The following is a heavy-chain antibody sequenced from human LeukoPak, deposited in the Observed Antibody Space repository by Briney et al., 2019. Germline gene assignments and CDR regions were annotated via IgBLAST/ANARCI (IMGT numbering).Heavy chain of an antibody. V-gene: IGHV1-8*01. Sequence: ASVKVSCKASGYTFTSYDINWVRQATGQGLEWMGWMNPNSGNPGYAQKFQGRVTMTRNTSISTGYLELSSMRSEDTAVYYSARVLPWAPLYSGSYYYYYYYYIAVWSKGTTVTVSS. CDR1: GYTFTSYD. D-gene: IGHD1-26*01. CDR2: MNPNSGNP. CDR3: ARVLPWAPLYSGSYYYYYYYYIAV. J-gene: IGHJ6*03.